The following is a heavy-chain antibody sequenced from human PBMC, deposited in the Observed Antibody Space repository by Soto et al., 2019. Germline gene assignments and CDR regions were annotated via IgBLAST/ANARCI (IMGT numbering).Heavy chain of an antibody. Sequence: VQLVESGGGVVQPGRSLRLSCAASGFTFSIYAVHWVRQAPGKGLEWVALISYDGNDKYYADSVKGRFTISSDNSENTLSLQMNSLRAEDTALYYCARGPNYYDYSASFGYWGQGTLVTVSS. CDR3: ARGPNYYDYSASFGY. V-gene: IGHV3-30*04. J-gene: IGHJ4*02. D-gene: IGHD3-22*01. CDR2: ISYDGNDK. CDR1: GFTFSIYA.